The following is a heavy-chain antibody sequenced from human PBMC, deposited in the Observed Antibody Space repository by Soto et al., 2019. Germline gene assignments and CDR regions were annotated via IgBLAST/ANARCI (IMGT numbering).Heavy chain of an antibody. Sequence: GASVKVSCKVSGYTLTELSMHWVRQAPGKGLEWMGGFDPEDGETIYAQKFQGRVTMTEDTSTDTAYMELSSLRSEDTAVYYCATSAPYYYDSSGYMNAFDIWGQGTMVTVS. CDR1: GYTLTELS. D-gene: IGHD3-22*01. J-gene: IGHJ3*02. CDR3: ATSAPYYYDSSGYMNAFDI. V-gene: IGHV1-24*01. CDR2: FDPEDGET.